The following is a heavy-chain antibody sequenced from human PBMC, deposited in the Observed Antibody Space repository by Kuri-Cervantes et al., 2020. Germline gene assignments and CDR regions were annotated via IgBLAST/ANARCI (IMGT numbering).Heavy chain of an antibody. J-gene: IGHJ6*02. V-gene: IGHV3-30-3*01. CDR3: AKDHGGSYGRWYYYYGMDV. D-gene: IGHD1-26*01. Sequence: GGSLRLSCAASGFTFSSYAMHWVRQAPGKGLEWVAVISYDGSNKYYADSVKGRFTISRDNSKNTLYLQMNSLRAEDTAVYYCAKDHGGSYGRWYYYYGMDVWGQGTTVTVSS. CDR2: ISYDGSNK. CDR1: GFTFSSYA.